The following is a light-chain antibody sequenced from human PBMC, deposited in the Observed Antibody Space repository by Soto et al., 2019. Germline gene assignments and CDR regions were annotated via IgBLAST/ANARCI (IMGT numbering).Light chain of an antibody. CDR3: SSFASSSTLVL. Sequence: SALTQPASVSGSPGQSITISCTGTSSDVGAYNYVSWYQQHPGKAPKLMLYEVTNRPSGVSNRFSGSKSGNTASLTISGLQAEDDADYYCSSFASSSTLVLFGGGTKLTVL. V-gene: IGLV2-14*01. J-gene: IGLJ2*01. CDR1: SSDVGAYNY. CDR2: EVT.